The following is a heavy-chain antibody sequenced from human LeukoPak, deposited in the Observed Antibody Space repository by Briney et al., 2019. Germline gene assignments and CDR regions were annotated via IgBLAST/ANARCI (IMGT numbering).Heavy chain of an antibody. J-gene: IGHJ4*02. Sequence: PGGSLRLSCAASGFTFTNYWMSWVRQAPGKGLELVANIKQDRSEKYYVDSVKGRFTISRDNAKNSLYLQMNSLRAEDTAVYYCARAQGTYGDYVPFDYWGQGTLVTVSS. CDR2: IKQDRSEK. V-gene: IGHV3-7*01. CDR1: GFTFTNYW. D-gene: IGHD4-17*01. CDR3: ARAQGTYGDYVPFDY.